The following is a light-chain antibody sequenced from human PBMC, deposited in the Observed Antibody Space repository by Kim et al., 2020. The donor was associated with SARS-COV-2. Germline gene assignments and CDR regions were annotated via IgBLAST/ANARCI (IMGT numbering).Light chain of an antibody. Sequence: EVVLTQSPGTLSLSPGERGTLSCRASQSVSSSFLAWYQQKPGQAPRLLIYGASTKATGIPDRFSGSGSGTDFTLTISRLEPDDFAVYYCHLYGSLPGTFGQGTKLEIK. J-gene: IGKJ2*01. CDR2: GAS. CDR3: HLYGSLPGT. V-gene: IGKV3-20*01. CDR1: QSVSSSF.